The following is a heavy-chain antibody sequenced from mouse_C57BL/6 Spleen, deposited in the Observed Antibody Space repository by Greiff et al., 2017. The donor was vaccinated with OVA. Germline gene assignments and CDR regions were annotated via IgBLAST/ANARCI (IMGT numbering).Heavy chain of an antibody. CDR2: IHPNSGST. V-gene: IGHV1-64*01. CDR3: GKGYRYYFDY. D-gene: IGHD2-14*01. CDR1: GYTFTSYW. Sequence: QVQLQQPGAELVKPGASVKLSCKASGYTFTSYWMHWVKQRPGQGLEWIGMIHPNSGSTNYNEKFKSKATLTVDKSSSTAYMQLSSLAAADAAVYDCGKGYRYYFDYWGQGTTLTVSS. J-gene: IGHJ2*01.